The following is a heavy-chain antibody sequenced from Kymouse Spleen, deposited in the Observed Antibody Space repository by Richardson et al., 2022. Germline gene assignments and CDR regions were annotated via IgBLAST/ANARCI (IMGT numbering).Heavy chain of an antibody. J-gene: IGHJ3*02. CDR2: IYYSGST. CDR1: GGSISSYY. V-gene: IGHV4-59*01. Sequence: QVQLQESGPGLVKPSETLSLTCTVSGGSISSYYWSWIRQPPGKGLEWIGYIYYSGSTNYNPSLKSRVTISVDTSKNQFSLKLSSVTAADTAVYYCARSGVWGQGTMVTVSS. CDR3: ARSGV. D-gene: IGHD1-1*01,IGHD1-20*01,IGHD1-7*01.